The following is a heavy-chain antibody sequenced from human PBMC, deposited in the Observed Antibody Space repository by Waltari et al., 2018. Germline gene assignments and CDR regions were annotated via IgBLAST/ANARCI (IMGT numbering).Heavy chain of an antibody. D-gene: IGHD6-13*01. Sequence: EVQLVESGGGLVQPGGSLRLSCAASGFNFNSYWMHWVRRGPGKGLVGGSRIKGEGTATDDADSVKGRFITSRDNAKNTVYLQMNSLRADDTAVYYCGRDKHIAAADHWGQGTLVTVSS. V-gene: IGHV3-74*01. J-gene: IGHJ4*02. CDR1: GFNFNSYW. CDR2: IKGEGTAT. CDR3: GRDKHIAAADH.